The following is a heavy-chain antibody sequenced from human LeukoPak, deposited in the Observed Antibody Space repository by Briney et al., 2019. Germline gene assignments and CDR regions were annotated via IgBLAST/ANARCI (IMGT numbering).Heavy chain of an antibody. CDR2: IDWDDDK. CDR3: ARTYYYDSSGYYFDY. D-gene: IGHD3-22*01. CDR1: GFSLSTSGMC. Sequence: SGPTLVNPTQTLTLTCTFSGFSLSTSGMCVSWICQPPGKALEWLARIDWDDDKYYSTSLKTRLTISKDTSKNQVVLTMTNMDPVDTATYYCARTYYYDSSGYYFDYWGQGTLVTVSS. J-gene: IGHJ4*02. V-gene: IGHV2-70*11.